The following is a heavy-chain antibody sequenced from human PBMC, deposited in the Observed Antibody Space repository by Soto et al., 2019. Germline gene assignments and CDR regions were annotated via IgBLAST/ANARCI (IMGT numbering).Heavy chain of an antibody. V-gene: IGHV4-30-4*01. CDR1: GGSISTFYYW. CDR2: IYDGGRT. J-gene: IGHJ4*02. Sequence: PSETLSLTCTVSGGSISTFYYWWSWIRQSPAMGLEWIGHIYDGGRTYNNPSLESRVTISVDTSKSQLSLTLSSVSAADTAVYYCAGEKITGSVYDWGQGTLVTASS. D-gene: IGHD2-8*02. CDR3: AGEKITGSVYD.